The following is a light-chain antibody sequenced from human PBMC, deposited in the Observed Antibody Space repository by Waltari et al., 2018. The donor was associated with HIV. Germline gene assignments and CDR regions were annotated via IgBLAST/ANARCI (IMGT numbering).Light chain of an antibody. J-gene: IGLJ1*01. CDR1: NSDVGSYNL. CDR3: CSYAGTITPYV. V-gene: IGLV2-23*01. Sequence: SALTQPASVSGSPGQSITISCTGTNSDVGSYNLVSWYQQHPDKAPKLMIYEDSKRPSGISNRFSGSKSGNTASLTISGLQAEDEAEYFCCSYAGTITPYVFGIGTKVTVL. CDR2: EDS.